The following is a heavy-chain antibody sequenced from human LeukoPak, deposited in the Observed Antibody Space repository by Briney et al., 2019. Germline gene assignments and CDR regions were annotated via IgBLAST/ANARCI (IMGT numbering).Heavy chain of an antibody. V-gene: IGHV4-34*01. J-gene: IGHJ5*02. CDR3: ARFRGNDYWGGYYTNWFDP. CDR2: INHSGST. CDR1: GGSFSGYY. D-gene: IGHD3-3*01. Sequence: SETLSLXCVVYGGSFSGYYWSWSRQPPGKGLEWIGEINHSGSTNYNPSVKSRVTMSVDTSKNQFSLRLSSVTAADTAVYYCARFRGNDYWGGYYTNWFDPWGQGTPVTVSS.